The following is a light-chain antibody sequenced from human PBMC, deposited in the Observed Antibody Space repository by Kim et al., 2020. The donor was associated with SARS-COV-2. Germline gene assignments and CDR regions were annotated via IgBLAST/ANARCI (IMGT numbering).Light chain of an antibody. CDR2: GQN. CDR1: SLRSYY. Sequence: VDLGQTVKITCQGDSLRSYYATWYQQKPGQAPILVIYGQNNRPSGIPDRFSGSSSGNTASLTIPGTQAGDEADYYCNSRDSNDNVVFGGGTQLTVL. J-gene: IGLJ2*01. V-gene: IGLV3-19*01. CDR3: NSRDSNDNVV.